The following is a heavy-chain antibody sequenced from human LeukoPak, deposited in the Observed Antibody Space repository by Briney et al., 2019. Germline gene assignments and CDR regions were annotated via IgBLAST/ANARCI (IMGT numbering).Heavy chain of an antibody. D-gene: IGHD2-2*01. CDR3: VKHRGSCIRTSCYVEY. CDR1: GYSFTNSW. CDR2: IYPGDSDT. V-gene: IGHV5-51*01. Sequence: NRGESLKISCQGSGYSFTNSWIGWVRQMPGKGLEWMGIIYPGDSDTRYSPSFQGQVTISVDKSISTAYLQWSSLKASDTAMYYCVKHRGSCIRTSCYVEYWGQGTLVTVSS. J-gene: IGHJ4*02.